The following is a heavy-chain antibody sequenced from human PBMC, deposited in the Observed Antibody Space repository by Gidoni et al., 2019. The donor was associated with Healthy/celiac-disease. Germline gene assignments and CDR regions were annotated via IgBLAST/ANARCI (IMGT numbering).Heavy chain of an antibody. J-gene: IGHJ6*02. CDR2: ISSSGSTI. D-gene: IGHD3-22*01. CDR1: GFTFRSYE. V-gene: IGHV3-48*03. CDR3: ARDRLVIKGDYYYYGMDV. Sequence: EVQLVESGGGLVQPGGSLRLSCAASGFTFRSYEMNWVRQAPGKGLEWVSYISSSGSTIYYAESVKGRFTISRDNAKNSLYLQMNSLRAEDTAVYYCARDRLVIKGDYYYYGMDVWGQGTTVTVSS.